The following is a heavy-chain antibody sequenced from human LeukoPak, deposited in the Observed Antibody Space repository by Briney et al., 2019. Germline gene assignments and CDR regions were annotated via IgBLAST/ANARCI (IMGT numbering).Heavy chain of an antibody. D-gene: IGHD1-7*01. CDR2: ISGSSTFT. CDR3: ARGRELLGWYFDL. V-gene: IGHV3-11*05. Sequence: GGSLRLSCAASGFTFSDSYRSWIRQAPGKGLECVSYISGSSTFTNFADSVRGRFTISRDNAKNSLYLQMNGLRAEDTAVYYCARGRELLGWYFDLWGRGTLVTVSS. J-gene: IGHJ2*01. CDR1: GFTFSDSY.